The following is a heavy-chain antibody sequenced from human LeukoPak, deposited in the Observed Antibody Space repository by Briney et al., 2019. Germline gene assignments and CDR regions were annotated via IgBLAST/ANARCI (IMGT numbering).Heavy chain of an antibody. J-gene: IGHJ4*02. V-gene: IGHV1-69*13. CDR2: IIPIVGTA. CDR3: ARLNDYGDYGFDY. CDR1: GGTVSSYA. D-gene: IGHD4-17*01. Sequence: SVKVSCKASGGTVSSYAISWVRQAPGQGLEWMGGIIPIVGTAKYAQKFQGRVTITADESTSTAYMELRSLRSDDTAVYYCARLNDYGDYGFDYWGQGTLVTVSS.